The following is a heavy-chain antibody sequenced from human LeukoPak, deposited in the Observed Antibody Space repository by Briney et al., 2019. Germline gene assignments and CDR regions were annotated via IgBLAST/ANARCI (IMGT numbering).Heavy chain of an antibody. CDR1: GYTLTELS. V-gene: IGHV1-24*01. CDR3: ATISGSYRYQDYYYYMDV. D-gene: IGHD1-26*01. CDR2: FHPEDGET. J-gene: IGHJ6*03. Sequence: GASVKVSCKVSGYTLTELSMHWVRQAPGKGLEWMGGFHPEDGETIYAQKFQGRVTMTEDTSTDTAYMELSSLRSEDTAVYYCATISGSYRYQDYYYYMDVWGKGTTVTVSS.